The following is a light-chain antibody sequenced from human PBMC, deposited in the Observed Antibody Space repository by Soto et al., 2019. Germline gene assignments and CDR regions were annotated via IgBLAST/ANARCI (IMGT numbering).Light chain of an antibody. Sequence: QSALTQPASVSGSPEQSITISCTGTSSDVGGYNYVSWYQQHPGKAPKLMIYDVSKRPSGVPDRFSGSKSGNTASLTISGLQAEDEADYYCCSYAGSYTWVFGGGTKLTVL. J-gene: IGLJ3*02. V-gene: IGLV2-11*01. CDR2: DVS. CDR1: SSDVGGYNY. CDR3: CSYAGSYTWV.